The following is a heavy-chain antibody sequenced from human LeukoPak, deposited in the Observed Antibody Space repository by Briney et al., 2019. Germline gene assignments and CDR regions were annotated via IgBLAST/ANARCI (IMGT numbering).Heavy chain of an antibody. D-gene: IGHD6-13*01. CDR3: AKEYSSSWYAYYFDH. Sequence: GGSLRLSCAASGFTFSSYAMSWVRQAPGKGLEWVSVISGSGSSTFYADSVKGRFTISRDNSKNTVYLQMKSLRAEDTAVYYCAKEYSSSWYAYYFDHWGQGTLVTVSS. V-gene: IGHV3-23*01. CDR2: ISGSGSST. J-gene: IGHJ4*02. CDR1: GFTFSSYA.